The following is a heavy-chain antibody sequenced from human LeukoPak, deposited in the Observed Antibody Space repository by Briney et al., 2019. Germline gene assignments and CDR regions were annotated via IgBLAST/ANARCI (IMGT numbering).Heavy chain of an antibody. CDR1: GYIFTNYF. CDR2: VAPSDGLT. V-gene: IGHV1-46*01. D-gene: IGHD1-26*01. Sequence: GASVKVSCKTSGYIFTNYFMHWVRQAPGQGLEWMGAVAPSDGLTNYAQRFQGRVTMTRDTSTTTIYMDLSSLKSEDTAVYYCVRERGCGVGSCYRFDSWGQGTLVAVSS. CDR3: VRERGCGVGSCYRFDS. J-gene: IGHJ5*01.